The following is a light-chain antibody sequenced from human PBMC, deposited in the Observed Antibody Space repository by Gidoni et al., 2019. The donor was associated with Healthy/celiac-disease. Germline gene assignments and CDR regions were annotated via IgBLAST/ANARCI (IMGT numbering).Light chain of an antibody. CDR3: QTWGTGIWV. J-gene: IGLJ3*02. CDR1: SGHSTYA. V-gene: IGLV4-69*01. Sequence: QLVLTQSPSASASLRASVKLTCTLSSGHSTYAIAWHQQQPEKGPRYLMKVNSDGSHNKGDGIPDRFSGSSSGAEWYLTISSLQSEDEADYYCQTWGTGIWVFGGGTKLTVL. CDR2: VNSDGSH.